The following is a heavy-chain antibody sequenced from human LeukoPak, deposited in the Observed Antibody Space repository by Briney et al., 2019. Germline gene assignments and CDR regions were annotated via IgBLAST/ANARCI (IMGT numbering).Heavy chain of an antibody. CDR1: GYTLTELS. J-gene: IGHJ4*02. V-gene: IGHV1-24*01. CDR2: FDPEDGET. Sequence: ASVKASCKVSGYTLTELSMHWVRQAPGKGLEWMGGFDPEDGETIYAQKFQGRVTMTEDTSTDTAYMELSSLRSEDTAVYYCAIERYSSSWYPFPFDYWGQGTLVTVSS. D-gene: IGHD6-13*01. CDR3: AIERYSSSWYPFPFDY.